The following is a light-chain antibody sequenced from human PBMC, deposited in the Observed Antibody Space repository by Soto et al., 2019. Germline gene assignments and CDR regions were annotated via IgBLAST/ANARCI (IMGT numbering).Light chain of an antibody. V-gene: IGKV1-5*03. CDR2: KAS. J-gene: IGKJ1*01. CDR1: QTISSW. CDR3: QHYNSYSEA. Sequence: DIQMTQSPSTLSGSVGDRVTITCRARQTISSWLAWYQQKPGKAAKLLIYKASTLKSGVPSRLSGSGSGTELSLTLSSLLPDDCATYYCQHYNSYSEAFGQGTKGELK.